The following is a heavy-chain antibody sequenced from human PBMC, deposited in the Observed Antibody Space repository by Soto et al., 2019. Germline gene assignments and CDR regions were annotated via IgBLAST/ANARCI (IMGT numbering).Heavy chain of an antibody. J-gene: IGHJ4*02. V-gene: IGHV4-4*02. D-gene: IGHD6-19*01. CDR3: TRGGADKWLAFDF. Sequence: QVQLRQWGPGLVRPSGTLSLTCGVSGASLNSTDWWSWVRQTPGKGLEWIGEIYHSGSTNYNPSLKSRVTLSVDASAKRFSLTLTSVTASDTAVYFCTRGGADKWLAFDFWVPGTLVTVSS. CDR1: GASLNSTDW. CDR2: IYHSGST.